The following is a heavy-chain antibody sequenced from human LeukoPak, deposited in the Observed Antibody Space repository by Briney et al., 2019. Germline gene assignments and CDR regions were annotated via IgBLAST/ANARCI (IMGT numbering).Heavy chain of an antibody. CDR1: GFTFSSYS. CDR3: ARAAMDV. V-gene: IGHV3-21*01. Sequence: PGGSLRLSCAASGFTFSSYSMNWVRQAPGKGLEWVSSISSSSSYIYYADSVEGRFTVSRDNAKNSLYLQMSSLRAEGTAVYYCARAAMDVWGKGTTVTVSS. J-gene: IGHJ6*04. CDR2: ISSSSSYI.